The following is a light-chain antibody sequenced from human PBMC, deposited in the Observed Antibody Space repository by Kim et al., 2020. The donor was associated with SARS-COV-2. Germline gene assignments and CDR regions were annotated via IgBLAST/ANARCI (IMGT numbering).Light chain of an antibody. Sequence: SYELTQPPSVSVSPGQTAIITCSGNELGDKNVCWYQQKAGQSPVLVIYEDRKRPSGIPERVSGSNSGNTATLTISGTQAMDEADYYCQAWDSSTLVFGGG. V-gene: IGLV3-1*01. J-gene: IGLJ2*01. CDR1: ELGDKN. CDR2: EDR. CDR3: QAWDSSTLV.